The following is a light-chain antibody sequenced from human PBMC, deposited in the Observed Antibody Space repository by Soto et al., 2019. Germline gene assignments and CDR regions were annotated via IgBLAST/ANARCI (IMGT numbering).Light chain of an antibody. V-gene: IGLV1-40*01. J-gene: IGLJ3*02. CDR2: GNS. CDR1: SSNIGAGYD. Sequence: QSVLTQPPSVSGSPGQRVTISCTGTSSNIGAGYDVHWYQQLPGTAPKLLIYGNSNRPSGVPDRFSGSKSGTSASLAIPGLQAEDEADYYCQSYESSLSALFGGGTQLTVL. CDR3: QSYESSLSAL.